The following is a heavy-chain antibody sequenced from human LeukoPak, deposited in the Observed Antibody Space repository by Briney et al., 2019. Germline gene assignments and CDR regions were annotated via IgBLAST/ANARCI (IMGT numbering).Heavy chain of an antibody. J-gene: IGHJ4*02. CDR1: GFTFNTYS. CDR2: ISSSISNI. V-gene: IGHV3-48*01. D-gene: IGHD6-13*01. Sequence: GGSLRLSCAASGFTFNTYSMNWVRQAPGKGLEWVSYISSSISNIKYADSVKGRFTISRDNAENSLFLQMNSLRAEDTAVYYCARVYTSSWYDYWGQGTLVTVSS. CDR3: ARVYTSSWYDY.